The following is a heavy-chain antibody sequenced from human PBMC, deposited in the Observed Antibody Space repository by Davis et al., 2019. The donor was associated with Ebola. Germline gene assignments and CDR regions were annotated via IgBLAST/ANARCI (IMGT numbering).Heavy chain of an antibody. D-gene: IGHD5-12*01. V-gene: IGHV5-51*01. J-gene: IGHJ4*02. Sequence: KVSCKGSGFTFAGYWIGWVRQMPGKGLEWMGIIYPGDSDTKYNPSFEGRVTISADKSISTAYLQWSTLKASDTAIYYCARVVATIPYFDYWGQGTLVTVSS. CDR2: IYPGDSDT. CDR3: ARVVATIPYFDY. CDR1: GFTFAGYW.